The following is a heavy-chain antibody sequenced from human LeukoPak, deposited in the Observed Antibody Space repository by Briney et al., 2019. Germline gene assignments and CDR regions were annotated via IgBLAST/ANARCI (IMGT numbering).Heavy chain of an antibody. V-gene: IGHV4-59*08. D-gene: IGHD3-22*01. Sequence: SETLSLTCSVSGGSISSYYWSWIRQPPGKGLEWVGYIYYSGSTNYNPSLKSRVTISVDTSKNQFSLKLNSVTAADTAVYYCARHAYYYDRSGSYEAFDIWGQGTMVTVSS. J-gene: IGHJ3*02. CDR3: ARHAYYYDRSGSYEAFDI. CDR2: IYYSGST. CDR1: GGSISSYY.